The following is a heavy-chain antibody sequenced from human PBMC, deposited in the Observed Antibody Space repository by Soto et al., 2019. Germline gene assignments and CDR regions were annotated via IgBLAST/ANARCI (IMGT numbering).Heavy chain of an antibody. V-gene: IGHV3-30-3*01. CDR1: RFTFSSYA. CDR3: AREGGGQVAQDY. CDR2: ISYDGSNK. J-gene: IGHJ4*02. D-gene: IGHD3-16*01. Sequence: QVQLVESGGGVVQPGRSLRLSCAASRFTFSSYAMHWVRQAPGKGLEWVAVISYDGSNKYYADSVKGRFTISRDNSKNTLYLQMNSLRAEDTAVYYCAREGGGQVAQDYWGQGTLVTVSS.